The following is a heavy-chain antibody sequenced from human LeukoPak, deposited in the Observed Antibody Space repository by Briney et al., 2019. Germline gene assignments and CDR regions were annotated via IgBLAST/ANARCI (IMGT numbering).Heavy chain of an antibody. CDR2: INNGGGVI. CDR3: VVQAGLTYYDISFDS. V-gene: IGHV3-11*01. CDR1: RLKISDYS. Sequence: GGSLRLSCAASRLKISDYSMSWIRQSPGKGLEWVSSINNGGGVIQYANSVKGRFTISRDNTKNSLYLQMNSLTAEDTAVYYCVVQAGLTYYDISFDSWGQGALVTVSS. J-gene: IGHJ5*01. D-gene: IGHD3-9*01.